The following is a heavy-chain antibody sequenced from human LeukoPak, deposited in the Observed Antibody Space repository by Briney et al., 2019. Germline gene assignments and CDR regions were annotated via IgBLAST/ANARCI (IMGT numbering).Heavy chain of an antibody. Sequence: ASVKVSCKASGYTFTGYYMHWVRQAPGQGLEWMGWINPNSGGTNYAQKFQGRVTTTRDTSISTAYMELSRLRSDDTAVYYCARDGVGYYDSSGYYYFQHWGQGTLVTVSS. V-gene: IGHV1-2*02. CDR2: INPNSGGT. J-gene: IGHJ1*01. D-gene: IGHD3-22*01. CDR1: GYTFTGYY. CDR3: ARDGVGYYDSSGYYYFQH.